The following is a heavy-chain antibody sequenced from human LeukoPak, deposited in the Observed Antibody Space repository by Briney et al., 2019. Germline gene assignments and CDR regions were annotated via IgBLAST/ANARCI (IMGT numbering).Heavy chain of an antibody. CDR3: ARAVDGDYVSYYYGMDV. D-gene: IGHD4-17*01. Sequence: SQTLSLTCAISGDSVSSNGAAWIWIRQSPSRGLEWLGRTYYRSKWYNDYAVSVKSRITIIPDTSKNQFSLQLNSVTPEDTAVYYCARAVDGDYVSYYYGMDVWGQGTTVTVSS. CDR2: TYYRSKWYN. J-gene: IGHJ6*02. V-gene: IGHV6-1*01. CDR1: GDSVSSNGAA.